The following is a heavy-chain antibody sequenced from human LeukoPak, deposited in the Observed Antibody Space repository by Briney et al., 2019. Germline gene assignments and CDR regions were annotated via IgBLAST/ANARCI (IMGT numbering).Heavy chain of an antibody. Sequence: GGSLRLSCAASGXTFRSYWMQWVRQAPGKGLVWVSRINSDGSSTRYADSVKGRFTMSRDNSKNTLYLQMNSLRAEDTAVYYCAKGSGSYFGYFDYWGQGTLVTVSS. CDR2: INSDGSST. D-gene: IGHD1-26*01. CDR1: GXTFRSYW. CDR3: AKGSGSYFGYFDY. V-gene: IGHV3-74*01. J-gene: IGHJ4*02.